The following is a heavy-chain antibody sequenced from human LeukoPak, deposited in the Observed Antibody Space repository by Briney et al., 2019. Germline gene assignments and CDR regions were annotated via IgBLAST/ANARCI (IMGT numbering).Heavy chain of an antibody. J-gene: IGHJ4*02. V-gene: IGHV4-61*02. CDR2: IYTSGST. Sequence: SQTLSLTCTVSGGSISSGSYYWSWIRQPAGKGLEWIGRIYTSGSTNYNPSLKSRDTISVDTSKNQFSLKLSSVTAADTAVYYCASSNAIPKYYFDYWGQGTLVTVSS. CDR1: GGSISSGSYY. D-gene: IGHD2-8*01. CDR3: ASSNAIPKYYFDY.